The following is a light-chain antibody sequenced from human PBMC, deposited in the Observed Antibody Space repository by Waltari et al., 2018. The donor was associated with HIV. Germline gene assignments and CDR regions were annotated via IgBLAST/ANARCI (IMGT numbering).Light chain of an antibody. V-gene: IGLV2-8*01. Sequence: QSALTQPPSASGSPGPSVTISCTGTSSDVGGYNYVSWYQQHPGKAPKLMIYEVSKRPSGVPDRFSGSKSGNTASLTVSGLQAEDEADYYCSSYAGSNMVFGGGTKLTVL. CDR1: SSDVGGYNY. CDR3: SSYAGSNMV. J-gene: IGLJ3*02. CDR2: EVS.